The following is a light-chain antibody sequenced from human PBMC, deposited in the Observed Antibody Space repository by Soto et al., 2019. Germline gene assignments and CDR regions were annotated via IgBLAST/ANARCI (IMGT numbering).Light chain of an antibody. CDR2: GAS. J-gene: IGKJ1*01. Sequence: EIVLTQSTGTLSLSPVERATLSCIASQSVSNNYLAWYKQKPGQAPRLLIYGASNRATGIPDRLSGSGSGTDFTLTISRMEPEDFAVYYCQQYGSPGTFGQGTKVDIK. V-gene: IGKV3-20*01. CDR3: QQYGSPGT. CDR1: QSVSNNY.